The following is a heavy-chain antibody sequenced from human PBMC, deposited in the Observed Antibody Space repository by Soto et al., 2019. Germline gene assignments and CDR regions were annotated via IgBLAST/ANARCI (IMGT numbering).Heavy chain of an antibody. V-gene: IGHV1-69*13. Sequence: AASVKVSCKASGGSFSSSAVNWVRQAPGQGLEWMGGIIPMYGTPNYAQKFQGRGSITADESTSTVYLELSSLKSEDTAVYYCGGGGGYCTSTSCFDYWGQGTLVTVSS. CDR3: GGGGGYCTSTSCFDY. J-gene: IGHJ4*02. CDR2: IIPMYGTP. D-gene: IGHD2-2*03. CDR1: GGSFSSSA.